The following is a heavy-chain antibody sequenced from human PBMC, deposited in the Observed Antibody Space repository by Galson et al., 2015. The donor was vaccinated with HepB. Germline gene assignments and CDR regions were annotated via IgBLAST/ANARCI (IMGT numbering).Heavy chain of an antibody. CDR2: ISPDGTK. CDR3: ARNQASYDYYNMDV. Sequence: SLRLSCAASGFSFISHSMNWVRHSPGKGLEWLAFISPDGTKNYSDSARGRFTIFRDNAKKSMDLHMISLRVEDTGIYYCARNQASYDYYNMDVWGQGTTVTVSS. V-gene: IGHV3-48*01. CDR1: GFSFISHS. J-gene: IGHJ6*02.